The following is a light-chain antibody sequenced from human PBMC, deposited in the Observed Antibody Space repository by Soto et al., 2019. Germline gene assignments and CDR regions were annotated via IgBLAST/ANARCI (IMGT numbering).Light chain of an antibody. CDR3: QSYDSSLSVYV. CDR1: SSNIGAGYD. CDR2: GNN. V-gene: IGLV1-40*01. J-gene: IGLJ1*01. Sequence: QSVLTQPPSVSGAPGQRVTISCTGRSSNIGAGYDVHWYQQLPGTAPKLLIYGNNNRPSGVPDRFSGSKSGTSASLAITGLQAEDEAGYYCQSYDSSLSVYVFGTGTKVTVL.